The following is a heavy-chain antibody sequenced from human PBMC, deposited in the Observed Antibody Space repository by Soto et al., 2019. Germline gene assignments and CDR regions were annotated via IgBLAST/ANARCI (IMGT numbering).Heavy chain of an antibody. CDR2: IWYDGSNK. Sequence: QVQLVESGGGVVQPGRSLRLSCAASGFTFSSYGMHWVRQAPGKGLEWVAVIWYDGSNKYYADSVKGRFTISRDNSKNTLYLQMNSLRAEDTAVYYCARVPVAGTLRGWFDPWGQGTLVTVSS. D-gene: IGHD6-19*01. CDR3: ARVPVAGTLRGWFDP. J-gene: IGHJ5*02. V-gene: IGHV3-33*01. CDR1: GFTFSSYG.